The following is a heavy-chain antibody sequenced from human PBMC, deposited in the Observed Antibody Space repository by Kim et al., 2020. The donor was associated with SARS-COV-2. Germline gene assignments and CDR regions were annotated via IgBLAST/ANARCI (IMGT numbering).Heavy chain of an antibody. Sequence: GGSLRLSCAASGFSFSIDWMHWFRRGPGKDMVWVSRINGDGSSTAYADSVRGRFTISRDNAKNTLYLQMNSLRVDDTAAYYCAREIWQHRSFDYWGQGTLVTVSS. CDR3: AREIWQHRSFDY. V-gene: IGHV3-74*01. CDR1: GFSFSIDW. J-gene: IGHJ4*02. CDR2: INGDGSST. D-gene: IGHD3-10*01.